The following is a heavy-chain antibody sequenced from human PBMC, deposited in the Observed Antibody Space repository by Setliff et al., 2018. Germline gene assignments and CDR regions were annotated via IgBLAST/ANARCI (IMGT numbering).Heavy chain of an antibody. CDR1: GYSISSGYY. D-gene: IGHD6-6*01. Sequence: SETLSLTCAVSGYSISSGYYWGWIRQPPGKGLEWIGSIYHSGSTYYNPSLKSRVTISVDTSKNQFSLKLSSVTAADTAVYYCACSSSQDSRYFDLWGRGTLVTVSS. V-gene: IGHV4-38-2*01. J-gene: IGHJ2*01. CDR3: ACSSSQDSRYFDL. CDR2: IYHSGST.